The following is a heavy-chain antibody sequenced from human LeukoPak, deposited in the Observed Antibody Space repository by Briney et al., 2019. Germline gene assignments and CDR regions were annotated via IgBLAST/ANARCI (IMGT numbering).Heavy chain of an antibody. J-gene: IGHJ4*02. CDR2: ISWNSGSI. CDR1: GFTFDDYA. D-gene: IGHD3-10*01. Sequence: GRSLRLSCAASGFTFDDYAMHWVRQAPGKGLEWVSGISWNSGSIGYADSVKGRFTISRDNAKNSLYLQMNSLRAEDTALYYCAKDSAYYYGSGSYGNFDYWGQGTLVTVSS. V-gene: IGHV3-9*01. CDR3: AKDSAYYYGSGSYGNFDY.